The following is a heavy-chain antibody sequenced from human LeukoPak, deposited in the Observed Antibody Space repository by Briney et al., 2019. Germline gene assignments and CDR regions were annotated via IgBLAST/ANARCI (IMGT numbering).Heavy chain of an antibody. CDR1: GFTFSDHY. CDR2: SRNKAKSYST. Sequence: GGSLRLSCAASGFTFSDHYMDWVRQAPGKGLEWIGRSRNKAKSYSTEYAASVKGRFTISRDDSKNSLYLQMNSLKTEDTAVYYCARITMGRGGNYFDYWGQGTLVTVSS. D-gene: IGHD3-10*01. CDR3: ARITMGRGGNYFDY. V-gene: IGHV3-72*01. J-gene: IGHJ4*02.